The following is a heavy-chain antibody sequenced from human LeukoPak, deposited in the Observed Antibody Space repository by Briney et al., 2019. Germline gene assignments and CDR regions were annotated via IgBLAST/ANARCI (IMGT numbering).Heavy chain of an antibody. Sequence: GGSLRLSCAASGFTFSSYAMSWVRQAPGKGLEWVSTISGSGSSTYYADSVKGRFTISRDNSKNTLYLQMNGLRAEDTAVYYCASPEYSDYWGQGTLVTVPS. CDR1: GFTFSSYA. J-gene: IGHJ4*02. V-gene: IGHV3-23*01. CDR2: ISGSGSST. CDR3: ASPEYSDY.